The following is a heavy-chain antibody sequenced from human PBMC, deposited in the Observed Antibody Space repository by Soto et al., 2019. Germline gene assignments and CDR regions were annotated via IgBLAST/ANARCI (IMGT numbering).Heavy chain of an antibody. V-gene: IGHV4-59*01. D-gene: IGHD3-10*01. CDR1: GGSLRRYY. Sequence: PPETLSLTCTVSGGSLRRYYWSWLRPPPGKGLEWIGYIYYSGSTNHSPSLTSRVTISVDTSKNQFSLALSSVTAADTAVYYCARSKYYGLGSFEYWGQGTLVTVSS. CDR2: IYYSGST. CDR3: ARSKYYGLGSFEY. J-gene: IGHJ4*02.